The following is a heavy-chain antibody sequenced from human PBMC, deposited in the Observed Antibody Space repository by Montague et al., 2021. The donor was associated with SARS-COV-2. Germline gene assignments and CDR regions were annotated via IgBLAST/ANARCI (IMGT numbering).Heavy chain of an antibody. Sequence: SETLSLTCAVYGGSFSGYYWSWIRQPPEKGLEWNWEINQSGRTNNNPSLTSRVIISVATSKNQYSLKLSSVTATDTAVYYCASGRSSVWVVTVSAEIDYWGQGILVIVSS. V-gene: IGHV4-34*01. CDR1: GGSFSGYY. J-gene: IGHJ4*03. CDR2: INQSGRT. D-gene: IGHD3-22*01. CDR3: ASGRSSVWVVTVSAEIDY.